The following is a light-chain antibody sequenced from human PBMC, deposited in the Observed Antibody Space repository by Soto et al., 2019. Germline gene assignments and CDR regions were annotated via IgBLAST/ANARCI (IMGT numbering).Light chain of an antibody. CDR3: QQLNSYPSIT. V-gene: IGKV1-9*01. CDR2: AAA. Sequence: IQLTQSPSSLSAYQADRVTITCRVRQCSGSCLAWYQQKPARAPKRLIYAAAALQSGVTSRFSGSGCGTDFTLTISSLQPEDFATYYCQQLNSYPSITFGQGTRLEIK. CDR1: QCSGSC. J-gene: IGKJ5*01.